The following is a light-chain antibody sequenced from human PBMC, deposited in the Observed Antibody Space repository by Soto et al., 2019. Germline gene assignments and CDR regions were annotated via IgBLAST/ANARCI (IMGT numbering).Light chain of an antibody. CDR1: QSVSSN. J-gene: IGKJ1*01. V-gene: IGKV3-15*01. CDR2: GAS. Sequence: EVVLTQSPGTLSLSPGERATLSCRASQSVSSNLAWYQQKPGQAPGLLIYGASTRATGIPARFSGSGSGTEFTLTISSLQSEDFAVYYCQQYNNWPLTFGQGTKVDI. CDR3: QQYNNWPLT.